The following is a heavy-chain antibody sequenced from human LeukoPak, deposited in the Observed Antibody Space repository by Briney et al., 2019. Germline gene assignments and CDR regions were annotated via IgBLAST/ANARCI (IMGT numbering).Heavy chain of an antibody. D-gene: IGHD4-17*01. CDR1: GGSISSYY. CDR3: ARGLRSNWFDP. Sequence: SETLSLTCTVSGGSISSYYWSWIRQPPGKGLEWIGYIYYSGSTNYNPSLKSRVTISVDTSKNQFSLKLSSVTAADTAVYYCARGLRSNWFDPWGQGTLVTVSS. CDR2: IYYSGST. J-gene: IGHJ5*02. V-gene: IGHV4-59*01.